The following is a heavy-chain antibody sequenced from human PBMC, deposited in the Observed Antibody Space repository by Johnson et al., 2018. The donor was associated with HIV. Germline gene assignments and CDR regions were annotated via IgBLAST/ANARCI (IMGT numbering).Heavy chain of an antibody. CDR1: GFSFSNAW. CDR3: ARASAATKGNAFDI. D-gene: IGHD1-26*01. Sequence: VQLVESGGGLVKPGGSLRLSCAASGFSFSNAWMSWVRQAPGKGLEWIGRISSKTNSYATELAASLKGRFTISRDDSKNTAYLQITSLRAEDTALYYCARASAATKGNAFDIWGQGTMVTVSS. V-gene: IGHV3-73*01. CDR2: ISSKTNSYAT. J-gene: IGHJ3*02.